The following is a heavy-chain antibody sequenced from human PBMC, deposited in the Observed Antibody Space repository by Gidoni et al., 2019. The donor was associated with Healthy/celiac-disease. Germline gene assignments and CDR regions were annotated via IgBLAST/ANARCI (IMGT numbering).Heavy chain of an antibody. Sequence: QVQLVQSGAEVKKPGASVKVSCKASGYTFTSYDINWVRQATGQGLEWMGWMNPNSGNTGYAQKFQGRVTMTRNTSISTAYMELSSLRSEDTAVYYCARGRLPWGYYDSSGPMGYWGQGTLVTVSS. J-gene: IGHJ4*02. CDR1: GYTFTSYD. CDR2: MNPNSGNT. V-gene: IGHV1-8*01. CDR3: ARGRLPWGYYDSSGPMGY. D-gene: IGHD3-22*01.